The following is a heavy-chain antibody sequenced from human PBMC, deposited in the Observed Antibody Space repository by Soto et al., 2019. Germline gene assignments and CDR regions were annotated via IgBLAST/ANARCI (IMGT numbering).Heavy chain of an antibody. J-gene: IGHJ6*02. Sequence: EVQLVESGGGLVQPGGSLRLSCAASGFTFSSYEMNWVRQAPWKGLEWVSYISSSGSTIYYADSVKGRFTISRDNAKKSLYLQMNSLRAEDTAVYYCARYLRGPYYYYGMDVWGQGTTVTVSS. CDR2: ISSSGSTI. CDR1: GFTFSSYE. D-gene: IGHD3-10*02. CDR3: ARYLRGPYYYYGMDV. V-gene: IGHV3-48*03.